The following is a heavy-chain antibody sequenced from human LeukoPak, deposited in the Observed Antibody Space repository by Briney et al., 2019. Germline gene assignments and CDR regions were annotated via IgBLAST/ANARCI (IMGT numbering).Heavy chain of an antibody. CDR2: INHDGGDK. V-gene: IGHV3-7*02. J-gene: IGHJ4*02. CDR3: AITGGPTVAAFDL. D-gene: IGHD4-23*01. Sequence: GGSLRLSCVASGFIFRNYWMSWVRQAPGKGLEWVANINHDGGDKNYVDSVKGRFTISRDNAKSSLYLQMNSLRVEDTAVYYCAITGGPTVAAFDLWGQGILVTVSS. CDR1: GFIFRNYW.